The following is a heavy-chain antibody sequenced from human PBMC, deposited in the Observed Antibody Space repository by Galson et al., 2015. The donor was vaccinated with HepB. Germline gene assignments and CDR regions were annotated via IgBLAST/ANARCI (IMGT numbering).Heavy chain of an antibody. D-gene: IGHD6-13*01. V-gene: IGHV3-64D*06. CDR2: ISSNGGST. CDR3: VKEGARYSSSWYVH. Sequence: SLILSCAASGFTFSSYAMHWVRQAPGKGLEYVSAISSNGGSTYYADSVKGRFTISRDNSENTLYLQMSSLRAEDTAVYYCVKEGARYSSSWYVHWGQGTLVTVSS. J-gene: IGHJ4*02. CDR1: GFTFSSYA.